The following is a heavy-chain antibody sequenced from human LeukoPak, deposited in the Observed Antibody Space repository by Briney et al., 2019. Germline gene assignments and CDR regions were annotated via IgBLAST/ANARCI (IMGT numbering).Heavy chain of an antibody. V-gene: IGHV4-59*08. CDR2: IYYSGST. Sequence: TSETLSLTCTVSGGSISSYYWSWIRQPPGKGLEWIGYIYYSGSTNYNPSLKSRVTISVDTSKNQFSLELSSVTAADTAVYYCARMEASDTAMVTGWGQGTLVTVSS. J-gene: IGHJ4*02. CDR3: ARMEASDTAMVTG. D-gene: IGHD5-18*01. CDR1: GGSISSYY.